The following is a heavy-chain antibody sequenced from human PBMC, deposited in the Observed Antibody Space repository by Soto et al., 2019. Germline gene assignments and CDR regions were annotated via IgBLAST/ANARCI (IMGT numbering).Heavy chain of an antibody. V-gene: IGHV4-59*01. CDR3: ARGGCSGGSCYGWFAP. D-gene: IGHD2-15*01. J-gene: IGHJ5*02. Sequence: QVQLQESGPGLVKPSETLSLTCTVSGGSISSYYWSWIRQPPGKGLEWIGYIYYSGSTNYNPSLKSRVTISVDTAKNQFCLKLGSVTAADTAVYYCARGGCSGGSCYGWFAPWGQGTLVTVSS. CDR2: IYYSGST. CDR1: GGSISSYY.